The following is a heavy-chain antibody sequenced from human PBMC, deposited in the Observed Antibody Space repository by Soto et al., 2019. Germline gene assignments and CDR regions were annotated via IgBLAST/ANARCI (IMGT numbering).Heavy chain of an antibody. D-gene: IGHD5-18*01. Sequence: SCKASGYTFTSYWISWVRQMPGKGLEWMGIIYPGDSDTRYSPSFQGQVTISADKSISTAYLQWSSLKASDTAMYYCARLRYVRYSYEDYYYGMDVWGQGTTVTVSS. J-gene: IGHJ6*02. V-gene: IGHV5-51*01. CDR1: GYTFTSYW. CDR3: ARLRYVRYSYEDYYYGMDV. CDR2: IYPGDSDT.